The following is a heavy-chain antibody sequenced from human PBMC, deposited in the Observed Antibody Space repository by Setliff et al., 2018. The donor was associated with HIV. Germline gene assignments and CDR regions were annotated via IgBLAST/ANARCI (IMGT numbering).Heavy chain of an antibody. J-gene: IGHJ3*02. V-gene: IGHV1-24*01. CDR1: GYTLTELS. Sequence: GASVKVSCKVSGYTLTELSMHWVRQAPGNGLEWMGGFDPEDGETIYEQKFQGRVTMTEDTSTDTAYMELSSLRSEDTAVYYCTAIVGATTMEYAFDIWGQGTRVTVSS. CDR2: FDPEDGET. D-gene: IGHD1-26*01. CDR3: TAIVGATTMEYAFDI.